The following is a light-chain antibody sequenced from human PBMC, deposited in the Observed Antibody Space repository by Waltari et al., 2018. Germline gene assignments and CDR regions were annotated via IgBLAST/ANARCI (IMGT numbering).Light chain of an antibody. V-gene: IGLV1-51*01. J-gene: IGLJ2*01. CDR3: GTWDSSLSTVV. CDR2: DNN. Sequence: QSVLTQPPSVSAAPGQRVAIPCSGSSSNIGNQFVVWYQSLPGTAPKVLIYDNNKRPSGTPDRFSGSKSGTSATLGITGLQTGDEADYYCGTWDSSLSTVVFGGGTKVTVL. CDR1: SSNIGNQF.